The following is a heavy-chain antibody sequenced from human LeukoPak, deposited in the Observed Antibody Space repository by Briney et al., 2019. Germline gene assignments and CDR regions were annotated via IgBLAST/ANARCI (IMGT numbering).Heavy chain of an antibody. D-gene: IGHD4-17*01. V-gene: IGHV4-39*01. CDR3: ARYGYGDPLFDH. CDR1: GVSISSSSYY. J-gene: IGHJ4*02. Sequence: SEPLPFSCAAAGVSISSSSYYWGWMRQPPGKGLEWIGCIYYMGDTYYNPSPKSRVTISVDTSKNQFSLKLRYVTAADTAVYYCARYGYGDPLFDHWGQGTLVTVSS. CDR2: IYYMGDT.